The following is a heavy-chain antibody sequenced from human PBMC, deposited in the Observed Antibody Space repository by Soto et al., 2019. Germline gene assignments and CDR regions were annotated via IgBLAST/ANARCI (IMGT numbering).Heavy chain of an antibody. V-gene: IGHV3-15*07. Sequence: EVQLVESGGGLVKPGGSLRLSCAASGFTFTNAWMNWVRQAPGKGLGWVGRIRSTTDGGTTDYAAPVKGRFTISRDDSKNTLYLQMNSLETEDTAVYYCTTGTPLTTVKHFGMDVWGQGTTVTVSS. J-gene: IGHJ6*02. D-gene: IGHD4-4*01. CDR1: GFTFTNAW. CDR3: TTGTPLTTVKHFGMDV. CDR2: IRSTTDGGTT.